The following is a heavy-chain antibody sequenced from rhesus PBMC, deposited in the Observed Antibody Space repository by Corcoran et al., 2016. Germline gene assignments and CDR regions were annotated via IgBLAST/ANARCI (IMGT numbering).Heavy chain of an antibody. D-gene: IGHD4-35*01. CDR2: IYGSGSST. Sequence: QLQLQESGPGLVKPSETLSLSCAVAGGLINNRYWSWIRRAPGEGLEWIGYIYGSGSSTKYNPSRGSRVTLSVDTSTNQLSLRLSSVAAADTALYYCAKEEDYGNRGHRFDVWGPGVLITVSS. CDR1: GGLINNRY. CDR3: AKEEDYGNRGHRFDV. V-gene: IGHV4-169*01. J-gene: IGHJ5-1*01.